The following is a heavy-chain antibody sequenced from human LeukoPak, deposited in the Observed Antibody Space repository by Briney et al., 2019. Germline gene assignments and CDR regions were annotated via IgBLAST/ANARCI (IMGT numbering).Heavy chain of an antibody. CDR1: GGTFSSYA. CDR3: VIPYCSSTSCYLVAFDI. V-gene: IGHV1-69*04. D-gene: IGHD2-2*01. J-gene: IGHJ3*02. CDR2: IIPILGIA. Sequence: GASVKVSCKASGGTFSSYAISWVRQAPGQGLEWMGRIIPILGIANYAQKFQGRVTITADKSTSTAYMELSSPGSEDTAVYYCVIPYCSSTSCYLVAFDIWGQGTMVTVSS.